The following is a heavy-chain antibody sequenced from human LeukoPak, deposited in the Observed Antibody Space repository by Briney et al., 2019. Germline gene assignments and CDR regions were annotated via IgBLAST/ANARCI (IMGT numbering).Heavy chain of an antibody. D-gene: IGHD2-15*01. CDR2: IKQDGNEK. Sequence: PGGSLRLSCAASGFRFNTYWMSWVRQAPGKGLEWVANIKQDGNEKYYADSVKGRFTISRDNGKNSLDLQMNSLRADDTAVYYCAKSGLNRFDYWGQGTLVTVSS. J-gene: IGHJ4*02. V-gene: IGHV3-7*01. CDR1: GFRFNTYW. CDR3: AKSGLNRFDY.